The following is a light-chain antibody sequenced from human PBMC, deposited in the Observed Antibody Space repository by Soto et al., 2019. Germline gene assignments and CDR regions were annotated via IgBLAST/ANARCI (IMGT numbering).Light chain of an antibody. Sequence: DIQLTQSPSFLSASVGDRVTITCRASQGISNYFAWYQQKPGKAPSLLIYHASILQSGVPSRFSGSQSGTEFTLTISSLQPEDFATYYCQQLYSYPFTFGPGTKVDVK. CDR2: HAS. CDR3: QQLYSYPFT. V-gene: IGKV1-9*01. CDR1: QGISNY. J-gene: IGKJ3*01.